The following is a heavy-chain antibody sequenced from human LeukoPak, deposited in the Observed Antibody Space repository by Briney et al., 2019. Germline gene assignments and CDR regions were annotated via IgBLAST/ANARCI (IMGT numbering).Heavy chain of an antibody. V-gene: IGHV3-7*01. Sequence: GGSLRLSCAASGFTFSRYGLTWVRQAPGKGLEWVANINQDGSEKYYVDSVKGRFTISRDNAKNSLYLQMNSLRGEDTAIYYCTREGGNPLDYYFDYWGQGTLVTVSS. J-gene: IGHJ4*02. CDR3: TREGGNPLDYYFDY. CDR1: GFTFSRYG. CDR2: INQDGSEK. D-gene: IGHD4-23*01.